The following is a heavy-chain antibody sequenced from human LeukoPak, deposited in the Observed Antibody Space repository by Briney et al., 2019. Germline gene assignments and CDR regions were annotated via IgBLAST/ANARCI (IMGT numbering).Heavy chain of an antibody. CDR2: ISYDGSNK. CDR1: GFTFSSYA. CDR3: VGSSGWYRPTFDY. J-gene: IGHJ4*02. V-gene: IGHV3-30-3*01. D-gene: IGHD6-19*01. Sequence: GRSLRLSCAASGFTFSSYAMHWVRQAPGKGLEWVAVISYDGSNKYYADSVKGRFPISRDNSKNTLYLQMNSLRAEDTAVYYCVGSSGWYRPTFDYWGQGTLVTVSS.